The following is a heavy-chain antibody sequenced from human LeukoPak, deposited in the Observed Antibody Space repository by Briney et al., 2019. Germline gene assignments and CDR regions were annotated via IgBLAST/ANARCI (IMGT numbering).Heavy chain of an antibody. Sequence: PSETLSLTCAVSGFSVSTIHYYWGWVRQSPGKGLEWIASIDHGGGIHCIPSLQSRLTISRDTSNNHFSLRLSSVTAADTAVYYWARDSGNWNIDYWGRGILVTVSS. J-gene: IGHJ4*02. CDR1: GFSVSTIHYY. D-gene: IGHD1/OR15-1a*01. V-gene: IGHV4-38-2*02. CDR3: ARDSGNWNIDY. CDR2: IDHGGGI.